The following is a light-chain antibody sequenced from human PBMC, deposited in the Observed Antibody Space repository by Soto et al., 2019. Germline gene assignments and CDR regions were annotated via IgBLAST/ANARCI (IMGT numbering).Light chain of an antibody. CDR3: QSYDSGLSGSV. CDR2: GNS. V-gene: IGLV1-40*01. Sequence: QSVLTQPPSVSGAPGQRVTISCTGSSSNIGADYVVHWYQQLPGTAPKLLIYGNSNRPSGVPDRFSGSKSGTSASLAITGLQAEDEADYYCQSYDSGLSGSVFGGGTKLTVL. CDR1: SSNIGADYV. J-gene: IGLJ2*01.